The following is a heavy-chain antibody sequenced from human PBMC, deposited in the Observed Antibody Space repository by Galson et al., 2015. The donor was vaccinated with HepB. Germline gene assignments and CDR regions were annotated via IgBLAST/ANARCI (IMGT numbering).Heavy chain of an antibody. CDR2: INIDGSST. J-gene: IGHJ4*02. CDR3: ARSRVERAVAGTFDS. CDR1: GFSFSNYW. Sequence: SLRLSCAASGFSFSNYWMHWVRQDPEKGLLWVSRINIDGSSTAYADSVEGRFTISRDNAKNMVFLQMNSLRAEDTGVYYCARSRVERAVAGTFDSWGQGTLVTVSS. D-gene: IGHD6-19*01. V-gene: IGHV3-74*03.